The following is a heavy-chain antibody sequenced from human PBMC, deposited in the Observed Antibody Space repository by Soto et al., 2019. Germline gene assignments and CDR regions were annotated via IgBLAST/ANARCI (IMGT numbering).Heavy chain of an antibody. CDR3: QGGDF. CDR1: GGSLTGYY. J-gene: IGHJ4*02. Sequence: LSLTCEVSGGSLTGYYWIWDRQTPGKGLEWIGEINDSGTTYYNPSFKSRLTISINTAKRQISLRLTSVTAADTGVYYCQGGDFWGQGTRVTVSS. D-gene: IGHD3-16*01. V-gene: IGHV4-34*01. CDR2: INDSGTT.